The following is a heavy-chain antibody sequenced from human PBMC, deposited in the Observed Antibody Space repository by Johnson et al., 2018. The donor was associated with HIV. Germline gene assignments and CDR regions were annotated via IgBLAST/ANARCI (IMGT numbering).Heavy chain of an antibody. CDR2: ISWNSGSI. D-gene: IGHD3-16*01. Sequence: VQLVESGGGVVRPGGSLRLSCAASGFTFDDYAMHWVRQAPGKGLEWVSGISWNSGSIDYADSVKARFTISRDNAKNSLYLQMNSLRAEDTAVYYCASLGLDLLVKAPLSVVFDAFDIWGQGTMVTVSS. V-gene: IGHV3-9*01. J-gene: IGHJ3*02. CDR1: GFTFDDYA. CDR3: ASLGLDLLVKAPLSVVFDAFDI.